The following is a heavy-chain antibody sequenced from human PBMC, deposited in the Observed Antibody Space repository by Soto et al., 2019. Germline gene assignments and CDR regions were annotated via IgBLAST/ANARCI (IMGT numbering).Heavy chain of an antibody. D-gene: IGHD3-10*01. Sequence: QVQLVQSGAEAKKPGSSVKVSCKASGGTFSSYAISWVRQAPGQGIEWMGGIIPIFGTANYALKFQGRVTITADESTSTAYMELSSLRSEDMAVYYCAGEPSRGNPYYYGMDVWGQGTTVPVSS. CDR3: AGEPSRGNPYYYGMDV. CDR2: IIPIFGTA. CDR1: GGTFSSYA. V-gene: IGHV1-69*01. J-gene: IGHJ6*02.